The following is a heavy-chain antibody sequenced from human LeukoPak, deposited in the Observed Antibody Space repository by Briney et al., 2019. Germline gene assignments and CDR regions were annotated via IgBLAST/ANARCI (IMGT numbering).Heavy chain of an antibody. CDR2: INHRGST. D-gene: IGHD3-16*01. CDR3: ARHGPPRAGWGRKYYYMDV. J-gene: IGHJ6*03. CDR1: GGSFSGRH. V-gene: IGHV4-34*01. Sequence: PSETLSLTCAVYGGSFSGRHWSWIRQPPGKGLEWIGEINHRGSTNYNPSLKSRVTISVDTSKNQFSLKLSSVTAADTAVYYCARHGPPRAGWGRKYYYMDVWGKGTTVTISS.